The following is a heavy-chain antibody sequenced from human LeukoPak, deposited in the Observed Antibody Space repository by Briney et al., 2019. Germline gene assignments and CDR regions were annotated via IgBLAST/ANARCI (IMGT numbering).Heavy chain of an antibody. D-gene: IGHD5-12*01. CDR3: ARDPAAGVATAPAY. V-gene: IGHV3-30-3*01. J-gene: IGHJ4*02. CDR1: GFTFSSYA. CDR2: ISYDGSNK. Sequence: GGSLRLSCAASGFTFSSYAMHWVRQAPGKGLEWVAVISYDGSNKYYADSVKGRFTISRDNSKNTLYLQMNSLRAEDTAVYYRARDPAAGVATAPAYWGQGTLVTVSS.